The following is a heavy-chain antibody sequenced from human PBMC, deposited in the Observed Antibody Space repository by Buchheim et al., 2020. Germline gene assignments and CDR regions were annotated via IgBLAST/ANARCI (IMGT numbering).Heavy chain of an antibody. D-gene: IGHD3-22*01. V-gene: IGHV4-30-4*01. CDR2: IYYSGST. CDR1: GGSISSGDYY. Sequence: QVQLQESGPGLVKPSQTLSLTCTVSGGSISSGDYYWSWIRQPPGKGLEWIGYIYYSGSTYYTPSLKSRVTISVDTSKNQFSLKLGSVTAADTAVYYCARYGDPNYYDSSGYYYWYFDLWGRGTL. CDR3: ARYGDPNYYDSSGYYYWYFDL. J-gene: IGHJ2*01.